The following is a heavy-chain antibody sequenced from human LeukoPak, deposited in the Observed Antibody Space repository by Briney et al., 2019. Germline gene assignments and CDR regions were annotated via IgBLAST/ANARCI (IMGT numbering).Heavy chain of an antibody. Sequence: GGSLRLSCAASGFSFSSHWMHWVRQAPGKGLEWVAVIWYDGSNKYYADSVKGRLTISRDNSKNTLYLQMNSLRAEDTAVYYCAKDGYYMDVWGKETTVTVSS. V-gene: IGHV3-33*06. J-gene: IGHJ6*03. CDR3: AKDGYYMDV. CDR1: GFSFSSHW. CDR2: IWYDGSNK.